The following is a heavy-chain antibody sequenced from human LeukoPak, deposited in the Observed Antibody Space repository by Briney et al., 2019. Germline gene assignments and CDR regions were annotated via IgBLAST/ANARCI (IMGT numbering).Heavy chain of an antibody. Sequence: ASVKVSCKASGYTFTSYGISWVRQAPGQGLEWMGWISAYNGNTNYAQKLQGRVTMTTDTSSSTAYMELRSLRSDDTAVYYCARNKGSSTIFNWFDPWGQGTLVTVSS. CDR1: GYTFTSYG. J-gene: IGHJ5*02. CDR3: ARNKGSSTIFNWFDP. V-gene: IGHV1-18*01. D-gene: IGHD2-2*01. CDR2: ISAYNGNT.